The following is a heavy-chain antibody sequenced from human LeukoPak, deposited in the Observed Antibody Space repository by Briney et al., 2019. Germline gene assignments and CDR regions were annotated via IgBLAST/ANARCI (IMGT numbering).Heavy chain of an antibody. J-gene: IGHJ4*02. CDR2: ISGSGGGT. D-gene: IGHD3-22*01. CDR3: ASTKWFIGY. CDR1: GFTFSSYA. V-gene: IGHV3-23*01. Sequence: GGSLRLSCAASGFTFSSYAMSWVRQAPGKGLGWVSAISGSGGGTYYADSVKGRFTISRDNSKNTLYLQMNSLRAEDTAVYYCASTKWFIGYWGQGTLVTVSS.